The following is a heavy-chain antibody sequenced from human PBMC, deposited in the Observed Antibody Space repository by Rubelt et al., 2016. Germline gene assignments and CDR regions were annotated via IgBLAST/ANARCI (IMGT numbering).Heavy chain of an antibody. J-gene: IGHJ4*02. CDR3: ARGVGSSGWYRYDY. CDR1: GGSFSGYY. V-gene: IGHV4-34*11. Sequence: QVQLQQWGAGLLKPSETLSLTCAVYGGSFSGYYWSWIRQPPGKGLEWIGYIYYSGSTNYNPSLKSRVTISVDTSKNQFSLKLSSVTAADTAVYYCARGVGSSGWYRYDYWGQGTLVTVSS. CDR2: IYYSGST. D-gene: IGHD6-19*01.